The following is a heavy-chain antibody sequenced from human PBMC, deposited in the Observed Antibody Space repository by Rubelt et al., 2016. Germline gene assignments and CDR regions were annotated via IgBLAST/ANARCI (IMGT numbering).Heavy chain of an antibody. CDR2: ISGSGGST. J-gene: IGHJ4*02. Sequence: EVQLVESGGGLVQPGGSLRLSCAASGFTVSSNSMSWVRQATGEGLEWVSAISGSGGSTNYADSGKGRLTITSDNSKNTLYLRMTSLRAEDTAVYYCAKIAAAGLDYWGQGTLVTVSS. D-gene: IGHD6-13*01. V-gene: IGHV3-23*04. CDR1: GFTVSSNS. CDR3: AKIAAAGLDY.